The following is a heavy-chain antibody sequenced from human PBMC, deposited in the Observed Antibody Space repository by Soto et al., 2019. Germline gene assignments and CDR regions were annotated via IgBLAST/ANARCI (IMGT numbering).Heavy chain of an antibody. D-gene: IGHD5-12*01. Sequence: SETLSLTCTVSGGSISSYYWSWIRQPPGKGLEWIGYIYYNGNTNYNPSLKSRVTISVDTSKNQFSLKLSSVTAADTAVYYCATIVATTKDFYYYMDVWGKGTTVTVSS. CDR2: IYYNGNT. V-gene: IGHV4-59*08. CDR3: ATIVATTKDFYYYMDV. CDR1: GGSISSYY. J-gene: IGHJ6*03.